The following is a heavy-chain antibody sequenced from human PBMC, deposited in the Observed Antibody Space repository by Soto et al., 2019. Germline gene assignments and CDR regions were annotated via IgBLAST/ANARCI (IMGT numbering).Heavy chain of an antibody. D-gene: IGHD3-10*01. CDR2: IIPLFGTT. CDR3: AAELGFGKLSVV. Sequence: QVQVVQSGVEVRRPGSSVKVSCKASGDTFKNCVISWVRQAPGQGLEWMGGIIPLFGTTDFAQRFQGRLTITTDESTTTAYMELSRLRSEDTATYSCAAELGFGKLSVVWGQGTTVLVSS. J-gene: IGHJ6*02. CDR1: GDTFKNCV. V-gene: IGHV1-69*01.